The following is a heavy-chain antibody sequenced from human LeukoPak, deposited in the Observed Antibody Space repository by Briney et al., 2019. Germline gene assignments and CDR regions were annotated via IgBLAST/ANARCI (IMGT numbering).Heavy chain of an antibody. CDR3: ILEWTSLADY. CDR1: GFTFGDYA. CDR2: IRSKAYGGTT. J-gene: IGHJ4*02. Sequence: GGSLRLSCTASGFTFGDYAMSWVRQAPGKGLEWVGFIRSKAYGGTTEYAASVKGRFTISRDDSKSIAYLQMNSLKTEDTAVYYCILEWTSLADYWGQGTLVTVSS. V-gene: IGHV3-49*04. D-gene: IGHD3-3*01.